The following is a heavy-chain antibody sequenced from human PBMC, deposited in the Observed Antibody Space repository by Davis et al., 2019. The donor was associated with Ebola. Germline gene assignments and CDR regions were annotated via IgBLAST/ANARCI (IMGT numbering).Heavy chain of an antibody. D-gene: IGHD6-19*01. CDR2: ISFDGSEA. CDR3: VRGVGGWGVT. V-gene: IGHV3-30*03. CDR1: GLIFTNHG. J-gene: IGHJ5*02. Sequence: GESLKISCAASGLIFTNHGFHWVRQAPGKGLEWVAAISFDGSEAYYPDSVKGRLTISRDDSKNTLYLQMTSLRPDDTAVYFCVRGVGGWGVTWGQGTLVTVSS.